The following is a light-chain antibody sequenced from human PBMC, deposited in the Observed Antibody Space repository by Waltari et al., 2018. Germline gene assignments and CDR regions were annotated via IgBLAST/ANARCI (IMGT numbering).Light chain of an antibody. CDR1: QSVSRS. Sequence: EIVLTQPPGTLSLSQGERPTPPCRASQSVSRSLAWYQQKPGQAPRLLIYGASTRATGIPERFSGGGSGTDFSLTISRLEPEDFAVYYCQHYVSLPATFGQGTKVEIK. V-gene: IGKV3-20*01. J-gene: IGKJ1*01. CDR2: GAS. CDR3: QHYVSLPAT.